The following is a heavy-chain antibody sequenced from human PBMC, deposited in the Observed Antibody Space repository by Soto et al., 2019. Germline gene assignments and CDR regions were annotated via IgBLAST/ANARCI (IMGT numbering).Heavy chain of an antibody. Sequence: GGSLRLSCEASGFTFSGFDMHWVRQPTGKGLEWVSTIGTAGDTYYAVSVKGRFTISRDNAKNSLSLQMDSLRAGDTAVYFCARGQEVGAHFFDSWGQGAQVTVSS. J-gene: IGHJ4*02. CDR2: IGTAGDT. CDR3: ARGQEVGAHFFDS. V-gene: IGHV3-13*01. CDR1: GFTFSGFD. D-gene: IGHD2-15*01.